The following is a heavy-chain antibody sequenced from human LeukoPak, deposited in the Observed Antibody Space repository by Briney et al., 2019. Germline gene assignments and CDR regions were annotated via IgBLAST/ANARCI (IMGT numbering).Heavy chain of an antibody. Sequence: GGSLRLSCAASGFTFSSYGMHWVRQAPGKGLEWVAFIRYDGSNKYYADSVKGRFTISRDSSKNTLYLQMNSLRAEDTAVYYCAKNTVRRHYYYMDVWGKGTTVTVSS. CDR2: IRYDGSNK. CDR3: AKNTVRRHYYYMDV. J-gene: IGHJ6*03. D-gene: IGHD4-17*01. V-gene: IGHV3-30*02. CDR1: GFTFSSYG.